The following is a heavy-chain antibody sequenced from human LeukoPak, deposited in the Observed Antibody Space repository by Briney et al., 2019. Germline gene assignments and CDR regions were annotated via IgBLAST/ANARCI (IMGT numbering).Heavy chain of an antibody. V-gene: IGHV4-59*01. D-gene: IGHD6-6*01. CDR2: IYYSGGT. J-gene: IGHJ4*02. CDR1: GGSISSYY. CDR3: ARVVSRGAARTFDY. Sequence: SETLSLTCTVSGGSISSYYWSWIRQPPGKGLEWIGYIYYSGGTNYNPSLKSRVTISVDTSKNQFSLKLSSVTAADTAVYYCARVVSRGAARTFDYWGQGTLVTVSS.